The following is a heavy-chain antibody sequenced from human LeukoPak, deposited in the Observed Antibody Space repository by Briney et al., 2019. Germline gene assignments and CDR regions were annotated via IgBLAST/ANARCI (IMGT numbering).Heavy chain of an antibody. V-gene: IGHV3-21*05. CDR3: ARDYGGSSPFDY. Sequence: GGSLRLSCAASGFTFSSYSMNWVRQAPGKGLEWVSYISSSGSDIYYADSVKGRFTISRDNAKNSLYLHMNSLRAEDTAVYYCARDYGGSSPFDYWGQGTLVTVSS. D-gene: IGHD4-23*01. J-gene: IGHJ4*02. CDR2: ISSSGSDI. CDR1: GFTFSSYS.